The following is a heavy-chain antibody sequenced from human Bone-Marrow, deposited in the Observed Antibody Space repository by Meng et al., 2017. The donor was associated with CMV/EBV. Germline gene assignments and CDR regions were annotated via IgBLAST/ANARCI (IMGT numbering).Heavy chain of an antibody. CDR2: IGTAGDT. J-gene: IGHJ4*02. CDR3: AKDQPSSWYSSSWFSFDY. CDR1: GFTFSSYD. Sequence: GGSLRLSCAASGFTFSSYDMHWVRQATGKGLEWVSAIGTAGDTYYPGSVKGRFTISRENAKNSLYLQMNSLRAGDTAVYYCAKDQPSSWYSSSWFSFDYWGQGTLVTVSS. D-gene: IGHD6-13*01. V-gene: IGHV3-13*01.